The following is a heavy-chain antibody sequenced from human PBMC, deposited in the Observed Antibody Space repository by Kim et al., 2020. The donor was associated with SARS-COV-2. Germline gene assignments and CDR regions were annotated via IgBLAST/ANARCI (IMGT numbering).Heavy chain of an antibody. CDR2: INAGSGNT. D-gene: IGHD3-3*01. Sequence: ASVKVSCKASGYTFSNYAKHWVRQAPGQRLEWMGWINAGSGNTEYSQKFQGRLIITRDTSASTAYMELSSLRSEDTAVYYCARGGAVLRFLEWLSSYFD. V-gene: IGHV1-3*01. CDR3: ARGGAVLRFLEWLSSYFD. CDR1: GYTFSNYA. J-gene: IGHJ4*01.